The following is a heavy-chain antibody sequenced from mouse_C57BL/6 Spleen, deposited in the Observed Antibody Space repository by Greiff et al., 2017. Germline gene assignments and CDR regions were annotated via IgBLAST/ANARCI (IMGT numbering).Heavy chain of an antibody. CDR3: ASLFITTVVATPLGFAY. Sequence: QVQLQQSGAELMKPGASVKLSCKATGYTFTGYWIEWVKQRPGHGLEWIGEILPGSGSTNYNEKFKGKATFTADTSSNTAYMQLSSLTTEDSAIYYCASLFITTVVATPLGFAYWGQGTLVTVSA. CDR2: ILPGSGST. CDR1: GYTFTGYW. J-gene: IGHJ3*01. V-gene: IGHV1-9*01. D-gene: IGHD1-1*01.